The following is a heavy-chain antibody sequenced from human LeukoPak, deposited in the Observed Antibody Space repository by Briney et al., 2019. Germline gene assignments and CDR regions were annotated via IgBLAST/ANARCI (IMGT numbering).Heavy chain of an antibody. CDR1: GGTFSSYA. Sequence: SVKVSCKASGGTFSSYAISWVRQAPGQGLEWMGRIIPILGIANYAQKFQGRVTITRNTSISTAYMELSSLRSEDTAVYYCARGWGRGRQTKYSSSSHAVDYWGQGTLVTVSS. CDR2: IIPILGIA. J-gene: IGHJ4*02. V-gene: IGHV1-69*04. D-gene: IGHD6-6*01. CDR3: ARGWGRGRQTKYSSSSHAVDY.